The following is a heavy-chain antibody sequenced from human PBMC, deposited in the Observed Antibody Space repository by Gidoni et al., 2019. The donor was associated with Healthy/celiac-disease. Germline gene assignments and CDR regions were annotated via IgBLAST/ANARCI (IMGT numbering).Heavy chain of an antibody. D-gene: IGHD1-26*01. J-gene: IGHJ4*02. CDR3: ARNSGSYLPSLVYFDY. CDR1: ARSLISGSYY. CDR2: IYTSGST. V-gene: IGHV4-61*02. Sequence: QVQLQESGPGLVKPSQTLSPPCTVSARSLISGSYYWRWIRQPAGKGLEWIGRIYTSGSTNYNPSLKSRVTISVDTSKNQFSLKLSSVTAADTAVYYCARNSGSYLPSLVYFDYWGQGTLVTVSS.